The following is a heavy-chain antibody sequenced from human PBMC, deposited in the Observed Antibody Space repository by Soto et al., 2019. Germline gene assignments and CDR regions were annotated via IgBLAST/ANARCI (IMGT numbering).Heavy chain of an antibody. V-gene: IGHV4-30-4*01. D-gene: IGHD4-17*01. CDR2: IFYGGST. Sequence: QVQLQESGPGLVKPSQTLALTCTVSGGSLSTGDYYWNWIRQPPGKGLEYIGYIFYGGSTFYNPSLKIRLTISVDTSKNQFSLKLTSVTAADTAVYFCASQARGDFGPFDSWGQGTLVTVSS. CDR1: GGSLSTGDYY. CDR3: ASQARGDFGPFDS. J-gene: IGHJ4*02.